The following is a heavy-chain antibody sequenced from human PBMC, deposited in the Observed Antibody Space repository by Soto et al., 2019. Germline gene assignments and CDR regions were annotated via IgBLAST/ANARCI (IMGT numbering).Heavy chain of an antibody. CDR3: ARVRSGSQRGMDV. D-gene: IGHD1-26*01. J-gene: IGHJ6*02. V-gene: IGHV3-23*01. Sequence: HPGGSLRLSCAASGFIFENFGMSWVRQSPGKGLEWISSISGSGFKKYYADSVKGRFTISRDNSKSTVYLELNNLSAEDTAVYHCARVRSGSQRGMDVWGQGTTVTVSS. CDR2: ISGSGFKK. CDR1: GFIFENFG.